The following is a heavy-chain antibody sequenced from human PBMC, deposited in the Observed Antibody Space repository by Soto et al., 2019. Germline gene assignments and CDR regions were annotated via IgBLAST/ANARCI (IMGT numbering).Heavy chain of an antibody. D-gene: IGHD6-13*01. CDR1: GGSISSSSYY. CDR3: ARHAYSSSWAYYYYGMDV. CDR2: IYYSGST. J-gene: IGHJ6*02. Sequence: QLQLQESGPGLVKPSETLSLTCTVSGGSISSSSYYWGWIRQPPGKGLEWIGSIYYSGSTYYNPSLKSRVTISVDTSKNQFSLKLSSVTAADTAVYYCARHAYSSSWAYYYYGMDVWGQGTTVTVSS. V-gene: IGHV4-39*01.